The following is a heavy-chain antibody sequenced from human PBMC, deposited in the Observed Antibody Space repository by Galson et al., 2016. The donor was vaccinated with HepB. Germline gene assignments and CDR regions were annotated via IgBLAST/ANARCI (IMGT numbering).Heavy chain of an antibody. J-gene: IGHJ2*01. CDR1: GASISSSY. CDR3: SRTTVANLWFFDV. CDR2: IYYTGST. Sequence: ETLSLTCNVSGASISSSYWSWIRQPPGKGLEWIGDIYYTGSTKYNPSLKGRATISVGTSKNHVSLKVTSVTAAYTAVYYCSRTTVANLWFFDVRGRGTLVTVSS. V-gene: IGHV4-59*01. D-gene: IGHD4-23*01.